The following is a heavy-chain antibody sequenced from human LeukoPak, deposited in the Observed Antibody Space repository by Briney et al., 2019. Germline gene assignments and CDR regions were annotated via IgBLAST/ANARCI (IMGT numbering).Heavy chain of an antibody. D-gene: IGHD2-2*01. J-gene: IGHJ4*02. Sequence: ASVKVSCKASGYTFTGYYMHWVGQAPGQGLEWMGWINPNSGGTNYAQKFQGRVTMTRHTSISTAYMELSRLRSDDTAVYYCARATRGYQLLSFDYWGQGTLVTVSS. CDR1: GYTFTGYY. CDR2: INPNSGGT. CDR3: ARATRGYQLLSFDY. V-gene: IGHV1-2*02.